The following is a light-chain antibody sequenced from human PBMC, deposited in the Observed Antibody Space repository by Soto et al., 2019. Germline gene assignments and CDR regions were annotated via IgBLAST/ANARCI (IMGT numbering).Light chain of an antibody. CDR2: AAS. CDR3: QKYTNVPA. Sequence: DIQMTQSPSSLSASVGDRVTITCRASQGISNYLAWYQQIPGKVPKLLISAASTLHSGVPSRFSGSGSGTDFTLTISSLQPEDVATYYCQKYTNVPAFGGGTKVEIK. J-gene: IGKJ4*01. V-gene: IGKV1-27*01. CDR1: QGISNY.